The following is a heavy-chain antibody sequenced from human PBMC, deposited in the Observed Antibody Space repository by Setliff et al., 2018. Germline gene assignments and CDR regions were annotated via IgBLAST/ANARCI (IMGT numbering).Heavy chain of an antibody. Sequence: SETLSLTCTVSGGSISSGSYYWSWIRQPAGKGLEWIGRIYTSGSTNYNPSLKSRVTISVDTSKNQFSLKLSSVTAADTAVYYCAREKGGYSGYDYWFDPWGQGTLVTVSS. J-gene: IGHJ5*02. CDR2: IYTSGST. V-gene: IGHV4-61*02. CDR3: AREKGGYSGYDYWFDP. D-gene: IGHD5-12*01. CDR1: GGSISSGSYY.